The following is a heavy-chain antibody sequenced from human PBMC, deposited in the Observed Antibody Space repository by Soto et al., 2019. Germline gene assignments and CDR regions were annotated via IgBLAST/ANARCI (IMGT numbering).Heavy chain of an antibody. CDR3: AKGPYRTTPNWYDP. J-gene: IGHJ5*02. D-gene: IGHD1-1*01. V-gene: IGHV3-23*01. CDR1: GFTFSSYA. Sequence: EVQLLESGGGLVQPGGSLRLSCAASGFTFSSYAMSWVRQAPGQGLEWVSAISGSGGSTYYADSVKGRFTISRDNSKNTLYLQKNSLRAEDTAVYYCAKGPYRTTPNWYDPLGKGTLVTVS. CDR2: ISGSGGST.